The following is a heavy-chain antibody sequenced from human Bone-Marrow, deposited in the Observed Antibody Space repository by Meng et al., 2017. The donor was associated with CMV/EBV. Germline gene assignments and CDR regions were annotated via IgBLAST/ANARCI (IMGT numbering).Heavy chain of an antibody. J-gene: IGHJ4*02. CDR2: ITHSGST. Sequence: QVPLALVLARLLKPSGTRSPTCGGHGAPSSGYGDWVRQPPGKGLEWIGEITHSGSTNYNVSLKSRVTISIDTSKNQFSLKLSSVTATDTAVYYCAPGFRSWSGSYSSWGQGTLVTVSS. CDR3: APGFRSWSGSYSS. V-gene: IGHV4-34*01. D-gene: IGHD1-26*01. CDR1: GAPSSGYG.